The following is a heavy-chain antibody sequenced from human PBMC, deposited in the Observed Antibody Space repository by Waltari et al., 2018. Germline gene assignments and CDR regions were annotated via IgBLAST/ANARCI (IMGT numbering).Heavy chain of an antibody. D-gene: IGHD1-26*01. CDR3: TRRSGTYVY. J-gene: IGHJ4*02. CDR2: IYSSGST. CDR1: GGSISSSSYY. V-gene: IGHV4-39*01. Sequence: QLQLQESGPGLVKPSEPLSLTCTVSGGSISSSSYYWGWVRQPPGKGLEWIGSIYSSGSTNYNLSLKSRVTISVDTSKNQFSLKLTSVTATDTAVYYCTRRSGTYVYWGQGTLVTVSS.